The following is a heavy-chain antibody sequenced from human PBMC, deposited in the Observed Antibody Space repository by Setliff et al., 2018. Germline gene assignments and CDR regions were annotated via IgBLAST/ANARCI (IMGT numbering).Heavy chain of an antibody. D-gene: IGHD6-19*01. CDR2: FYHSGST. Sequence: SETLSLTCNVSGGSISSYYWTWIRQPPGKGLEWIGYFYHSGSTNYNPSLKSRVTISMDTSKNHFSLKLSSVTAADTAVYYCVRQPRTYVAAGPPFEYWGQGTLVTVSS. CDR3: VRQPRTYVAAGPPFEY. V-gene: IGHV4-59*08. J-gene: IGHJ4*02. CDR1: GGSISSYY.